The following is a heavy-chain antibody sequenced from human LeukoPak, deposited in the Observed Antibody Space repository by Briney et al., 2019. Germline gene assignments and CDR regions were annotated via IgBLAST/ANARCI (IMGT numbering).Heavy chain of an antibody. CDR3: ARRHDYGGQGPFDY. D-gene: IGHD4-23*01. Sequence: ASVKVSGKASGYTFTSYGISWLRQAPGLALEWMGWISDDNGNTNYEQKLQGRVTMTTDTATSTAYMELRSLRADDTAVYYCARRHDYGGQGPFDYWGQGTLVTVSS. CDR2: ISDDNGNT. J-gene: IGHJ4*02. CDR1: GYTFTSYG. V-gene: IGHV1-18*01.